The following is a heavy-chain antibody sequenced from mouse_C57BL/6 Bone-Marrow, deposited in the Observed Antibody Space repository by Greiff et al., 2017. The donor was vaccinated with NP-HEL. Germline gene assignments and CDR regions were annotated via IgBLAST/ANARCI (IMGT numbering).Heavy chain of an antibody. CDR1: GYTFTSYW. CDR3: AEFDDYDSFAD. Sequence: QVQLQQPGAELVKPGASVKLSCKASGYTFTSYWMHWVKQRPGQGLEWIGMIHPTSGSTNYNEKFKSKATMTVDKSSSTAYMQLSSLTSEDSAVYYWAEFDDYDSFADWGQGTLVTVSA. CDR2: IHPTSGST. V-gene: IGHV1-64*01. D-gene: IGHD2-4*01. J-gene: IGHJ3*01.